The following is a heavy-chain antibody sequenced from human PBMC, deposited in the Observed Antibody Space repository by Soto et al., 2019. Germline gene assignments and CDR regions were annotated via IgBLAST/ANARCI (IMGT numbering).Heavy chain of an antibody. CDR1: GFTFSSYD. J-gene: IGHJ4*02. CDR2: IGTASDT. V-gene: IGHV3-13*01. Sequence: EVQLVESGGGLVQPGGSLRLSCAASGFTFSSYDMYWARQATGKGLEWVSTIGTASDTYYPGSVKGRFTISRENAKNSLYLQMNSLRAEDTAVYYCARGGTTVVTPIDYWGQGTLVTVSS. D-gene: IGHD4-17*01. CDR3: ARGGTTVVTPIDY.